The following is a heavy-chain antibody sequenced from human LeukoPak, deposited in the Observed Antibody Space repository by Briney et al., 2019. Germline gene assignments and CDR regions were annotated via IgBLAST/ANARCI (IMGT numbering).Heavy chain of an antibody. CDR3: AKDLSSSWNYFDY. J-gene: IGHJ4*02. Sequence: GGSLRLSCAASGFTVSSNYMSWVRQAPGKGLEWVSGISGSGGSTYYADSVKGRVTISRDNSKNTLYLQMNSLRAEDTAVYYCAKDLSSSWNYFDYWGQGTLVTVSS. CDR2: ISGSGGST. V-gene: IGHV3-23*01. D-gene: IGHD6-13*01. CDR1: GFTVSSNY.